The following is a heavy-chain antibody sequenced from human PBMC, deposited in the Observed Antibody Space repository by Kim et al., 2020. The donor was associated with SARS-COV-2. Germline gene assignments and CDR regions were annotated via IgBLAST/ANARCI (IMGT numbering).Heavy chain of an antibody. J-gene: IGHJ6*02. CDR2: ISWDGGST. CDR1: GFTFDDYT. V-gene: IGHV3-43*01. CDR3: AKDISPRGFWSGYGYYGMDV. D-gene: IGHD3-3*01. Sequence: GGSLRLSCAASGFTFDDYTMHWVRQAPGKGLEWVSLISWDGGSTYYADSVKGRFTISRDNSKNSLYLQMNSLRTEDTALYYCAKDISPRGFWSGYGYYGMDVWGQGTTVTVSS.